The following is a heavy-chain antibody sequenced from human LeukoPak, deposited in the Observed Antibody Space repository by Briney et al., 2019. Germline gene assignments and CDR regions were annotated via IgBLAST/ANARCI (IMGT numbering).Heavy chain of an antibody. J-gene: IGHJ4*02. D-gene: IGHD2-15*01. CDR1: GFIFSSYS. CDR3: TRVHGGYPFDS. V-gene: IGHV3-48*01. CDR2: ISSSSSTI. Sequence: GGSLRLSCAASGFIFSSYSMNWVRQAPGKGLEWVSYISSSSSTIYYADSVKGRFTISRGNAKNSLNLQMNSLRAEDTAVYYCTRVHGGYPFDSWGQGTLVTVSS.